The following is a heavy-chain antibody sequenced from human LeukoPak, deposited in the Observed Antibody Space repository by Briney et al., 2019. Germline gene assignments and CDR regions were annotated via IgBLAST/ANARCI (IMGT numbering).Heavy chain of an antibody. D-gene: IGHD6-6*01. CDR2: MNPNSGNT. J-gene: IGHJ5*02. CDR1: GYTFTSYD. Sequence: ASVKVSCKASGYTFTSYDINWVRQATGQGLEWMGWMNPNSGNTGYAQKFQGRVTITTDESTSTAYMELSSLRSEDTAVYYCAIVRLRRGSSGGGWFDPWGQGTLVSVSS. CDR3: AIVRLRRGSSGGGWFDP. V-gene: IGHV1-8*01.